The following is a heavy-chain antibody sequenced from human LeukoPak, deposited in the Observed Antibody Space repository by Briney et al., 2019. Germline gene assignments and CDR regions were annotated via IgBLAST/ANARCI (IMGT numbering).Heavy chain of an antibody. J-gene: IGHJ4*02. Sequence: GGSLRLSCAASGFTFNNYAMSWVRQAPGKGLERVSAISGSGGSTYYADSVKGRFTTSRDNSKNTLYLQMNSLRAEDTAVYYCAKSTVTYYFDCWGQGTLVTVSS. CDR2: ISGSGGST. CDR1: GFTFNNYA. V-gene: IGHV3-23*01. CDR3: AKSTVTYYFDC. D-gene: IGHD4-17*01.